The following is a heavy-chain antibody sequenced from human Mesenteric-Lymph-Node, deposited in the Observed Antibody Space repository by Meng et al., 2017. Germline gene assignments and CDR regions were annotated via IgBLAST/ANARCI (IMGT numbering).Heavy chain of an antibody. CDR2: ISAYNGNT. CDR1: GYTFTSYA. CDR3: ARLRYNWNYGFDY. D-gene: IGHD1-7*01. V-gene: IGHV1-18*01. J-gene: IGHJ4*02. Sequence: ASVKVSCKASGYTFTSYAMNWVRQAPGQGLEWMGWISAYNGNTNYAQKLQGRVTMTTDTSTSTAYMELRSLRSDDTAVYYCARLRYNWNYGFDYWGQGTLVTVSS.